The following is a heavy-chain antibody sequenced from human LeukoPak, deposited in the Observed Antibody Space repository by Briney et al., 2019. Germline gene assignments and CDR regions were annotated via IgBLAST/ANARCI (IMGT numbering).Heavy chain of an antibody. J-gene: IGHJ3*02. CDR3: ARAGIAVAGPDAFDI. CDR2: ISAYNGNT. D-gene: IGHD6-19*01. CDR1: GYTFTSYG. Sequence: ASVTVSFKASGYTFTSYGISWVRQAPGQGLEWMGWISAYNGNTNYAQKLQGRVTMTTDTSTSTAYMELRSLRSDDTAVYYCARAGIAVAGPDAFDIWGQGTMVTVSS. V-gene: IGHV1-18*01.